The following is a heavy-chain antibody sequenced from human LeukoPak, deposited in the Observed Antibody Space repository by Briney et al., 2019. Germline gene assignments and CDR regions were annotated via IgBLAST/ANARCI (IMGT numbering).Heavy chain of an antibody. CDR1: GFTFSSYS. J-gene: IGHJ3*02. CDR2: ISSSSSYI. Sequence: GGSLRLSCAASGFTFSSYSMNRVRQAQGKGLEWVSSISSSSSYIYYADSVKGRFTISRDKAKNSLYLQVRCLTAEETAVYYAARDLIVPAAMDGFDNWGQGTMVTVSS. CDR3: ARDLIVPAAMDGFDN. D-gene: IGHD2-2*01. V-gene: IGHV3-21*03.